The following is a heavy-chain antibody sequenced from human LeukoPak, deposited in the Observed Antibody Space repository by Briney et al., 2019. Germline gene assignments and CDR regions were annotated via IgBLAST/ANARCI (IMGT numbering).Heavy chain of an antibody. V-gene: IGHV4-31*03. CDR1: GGSISSGGYY. CDR3: ARVGSYGGMTKYYFDY. D-gene: IGHD4-23*01. CDR2: IYYSGRT. Sequence: SETLSLTCTVSGGSISSGGYYWSWIRQHPGKGLEWIGYIYYSGRTYYNPSLKSRVTISVDTSKNQFSLKLSSVTAADTAVYYCARVGSYGGMTKYYFDYWGQGTLVTVSS. J-gene: IGHJ4*02.